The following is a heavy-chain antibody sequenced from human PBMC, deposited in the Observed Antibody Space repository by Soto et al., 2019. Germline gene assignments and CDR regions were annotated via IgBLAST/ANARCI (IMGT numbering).Heavy chain of an antibody. Sequence: PGESLKISCKGSGYSFSFYWIAWVRQMPVKGLEWMGIIYPGDSDTRYSPSFQGQVTISADKSISTAYLQWSSLKASDTAMYYCARLQAVAGPFDYWGQGTLVTVSS. V-gene: IGHV5-51*01. CDR3: ARLQAVAGPFDY. CDR1: GYSFSFYW. D-gene: IGHD6-19*01. CDR2: IYPGDSDT. J-gene: IGHJ4*02.